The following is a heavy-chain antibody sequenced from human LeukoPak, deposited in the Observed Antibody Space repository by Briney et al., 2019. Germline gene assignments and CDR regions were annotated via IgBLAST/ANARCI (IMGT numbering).Heavy chain of an antibody. CDR3: ARLRGNYVGYYYYYMDV. CDR2: IYYSGST. D-gene: IGHD4-11*01. V-gene: IGHV4-39*01. J-gene: IGHJ6*03. Sequence: SETLSLTCTVSGGSISSSSHYWGWIRQPPGKGLEWIGSIYYSGSTYYNPSLKSRVTISVDTSKNQFSLKLSSVTAADTAVYYCARLRGNYVGYYYYYMDVWGKGTTVTVSS. CDR1: GGSISSSSHY.